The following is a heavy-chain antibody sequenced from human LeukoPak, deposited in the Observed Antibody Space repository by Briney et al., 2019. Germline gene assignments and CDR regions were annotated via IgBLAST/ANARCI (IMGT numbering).Heavy chain of an antibody. D-gene: IGHD2-21*02. V-gene: IGHV1-2*02. CDR3: ARGALAYCGGVCYAPHYYYGMDV. CDR1: GYTFTGYY. Sequence: GASVKVSRKASGYTFTGYYMHWVRQAPGQGLEWMGWINPNSGGTNYAQKFQGRVTMTRDTSISTAYMELSRLRSDDTAVYYCARGALAYCGGVCYAPHYYYGMDVWGQGTTVTVSS. J-gene: IGHJ6*02. CDR2: INPNSGGT.